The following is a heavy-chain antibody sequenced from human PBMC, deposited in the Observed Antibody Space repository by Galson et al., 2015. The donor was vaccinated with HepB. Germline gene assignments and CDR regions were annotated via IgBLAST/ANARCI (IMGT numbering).Heavy chain of an antibody. J-gene: IGHJ4*02. CDR3: ARDITGSNDY. Sequence: SLRLSCAASGFTFSSYAMHWVRQAPGKGLEWVAVISYDGSNKYYADSVKGRFTISRDNSKNTLYLQTNSLRAEDTAVYYCARDITGSNDYWGQGTLVTVSS. D-gene: IGHD1-7*01. CDR2: ISYDGSNK. CDR1: GFTFSSYA. V-gene: IGHV3-30-3*01.